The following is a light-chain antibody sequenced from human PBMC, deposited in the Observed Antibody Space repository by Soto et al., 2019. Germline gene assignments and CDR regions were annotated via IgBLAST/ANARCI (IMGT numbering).Light chain of an antibody. Sequence: DIPMTQSPSTLSASVGDRVTITCRASQSISSWLAWYQQKPGKAPKLLIYDASSLESGVPSRFSGSGSGTEFTRTISSLQPDDFAAYYCQQYNSYSMYTFGQGTKLEIK. J-gene: IGKJ2*01. CDR2: DAS. CDR1: QSISSW. CDR3: QQYNSYSMYT. V-gene: IGKV1-5*01.